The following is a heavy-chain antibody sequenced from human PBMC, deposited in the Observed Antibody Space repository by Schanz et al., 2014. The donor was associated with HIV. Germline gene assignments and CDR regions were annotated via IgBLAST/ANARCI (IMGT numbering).Heavy chain of an antibody. CDR2: ISYDGSSK. V-gene: IGHV3-30*03. CDR3: AGEVSDFDY. CDR1: GFTFSSYG. Sequence: QVQLVESGGGVVQPGRSLRLSCAASGFTFSSYGMHWARQAPGKGLEWVAVISYDGSSKYYADSVKGRFTISRDNSKNTLYLQMNSLRAEDTAVYYCAGEVSDFDYWGQGTLVTVSS. D-gene: IGHD3-10*01. J-gene: IGHJ4*02.